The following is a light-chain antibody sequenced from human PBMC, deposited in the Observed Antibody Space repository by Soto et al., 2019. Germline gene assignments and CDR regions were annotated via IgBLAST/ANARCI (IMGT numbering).Light chain of an antibody. CDR1: SSDVGAYKF. V-gene: IGLV2-8*01. Sequence: QSVLAQPPSASGSPGQSVTISCTGTSSDVGAYKFVSWYQHRPGKVPKLMIYEVSKRPSGVPDRFSGSKAGNTASLTVSRLPTGDEADYYCSSYAGSNTVVFGGGTKLTVL. CDR2: EVS. CDR3: SSYAGSNTVV. J-gene: IGLJ2*01.